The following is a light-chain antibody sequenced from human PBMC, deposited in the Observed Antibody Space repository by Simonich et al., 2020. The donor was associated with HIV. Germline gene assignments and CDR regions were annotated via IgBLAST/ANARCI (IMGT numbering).Light chain of an antibody. CDR1: RSVLYSSNNKND. CDR2: WAS. CDR3: QQYYSAPRT. J-gene: IGKJ1*01. Sequence: DIVMTQSPDSLAVSLGERATVNCRSRRSVLYSSNNKNDLAWYQHKPGQPPKLLIYWASTRESGVPDRFSGSGSGTDFTLTISSLQAEDVAVYYCQQYYSAPRTFGQGTKVEIK. V-gene: IGKV4-1*01.